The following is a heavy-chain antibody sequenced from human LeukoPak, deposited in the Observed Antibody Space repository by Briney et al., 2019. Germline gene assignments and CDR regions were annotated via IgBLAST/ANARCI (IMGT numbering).Heavy chain of an antibody. J-gene: IGHJ4*02. D-gene: IGHD2-2*01. V-gene: IGHV1-18*01. CDR3: SREYCSNTRCYSGDC. CDR2: VSASNVNT. CDR1: GYTFTSFG. Sequence: ASVKVSCKASGYTFTSFGISWVRQAPGQGLEWMGWVSASNVNTKYAQKFQGRVTMTTDTSTGTAYMELRSLRSDDTAVYYCSREYCSNTRCYSGDCWGQGTLVTVSS.